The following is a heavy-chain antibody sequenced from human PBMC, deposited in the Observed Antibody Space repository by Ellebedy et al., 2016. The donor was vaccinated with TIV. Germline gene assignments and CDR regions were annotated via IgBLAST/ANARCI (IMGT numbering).Heavy chain of an antibody. D-gene: IGHD2-2*03. V-gene: IGHV1-69*04. Sequence: AASVKVSCKASGGTFSSYGISWVRQAPGQGLEWMGRIIPLLGIANYAQKFQGRVTNTADKSTSTVYMELSSLRSEDTAVYYCARDLMIWIFDYWGQGTLVTVSS. CDR1: GGTFSSYG. J-gene: IGHJ4*02. CDR3: ARDLMIWIFDY. CDR2: IIPLLGIA.